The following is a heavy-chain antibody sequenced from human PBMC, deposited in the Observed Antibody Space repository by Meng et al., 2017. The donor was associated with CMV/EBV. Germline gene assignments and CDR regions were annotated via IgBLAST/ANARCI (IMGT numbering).Heavy chain of an antibody. V-gene: IGHV3-7*02. CDR3: RLGHYSQD. D-gene: IGHD4-17*01. CDR1: GLTISNYW. Sequence: VYLVASVGGLVQPGGSLRHSFSASGLTISNYWMSWVRQAPGKGLEWVANIKKDGSEKYYVDSVKGRFSISRDNADNSLYLQMNNLRAEDTAVYYCRLGHYSQDWGQGTLVTVSS. CDR2: IKKDGSEK. J-gene: IGHJ4*02.